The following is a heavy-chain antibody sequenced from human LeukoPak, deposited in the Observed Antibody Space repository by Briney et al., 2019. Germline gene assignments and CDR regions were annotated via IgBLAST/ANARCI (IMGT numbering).Heavy chain of an antibody. V-gene: IGHV4-59*01. CDR2: FHYSGST. Sequence: SETLSLTCTVAGGSMSSYYWNWIRQPPGKGLEWIGYFHYSGSTNYNPSLKSRVTISVDTSKNQFSLKLSSVTAADTAMYYCARGGVGSWYGTVDYWGQGTLVTVSS. J-gene: IGHJ4*02. CDR3: ARGGVGSWYGTVDY. D-gene: IGHD6-13*01. CDR1: GGSMSSYY.